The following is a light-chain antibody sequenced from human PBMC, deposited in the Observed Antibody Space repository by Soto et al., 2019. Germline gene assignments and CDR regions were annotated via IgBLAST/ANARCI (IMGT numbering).Light chain of an antibody. Sequence: EIVMTQSPATLSVSPGERATLSCRASQSVSISFAWWHQKPGHPPRLLIYGASTRATGIPARFSGSGAGTEFALTISRLQAEVFVVYYCQHYNTWPPWTFGQGTKVEIK. J-gene: IGKJ1*01. CDR2: GAS. CDR1: QSVSIS. V-gene: IGKV3-15*01. CDR3: QHYNTWPPWT.